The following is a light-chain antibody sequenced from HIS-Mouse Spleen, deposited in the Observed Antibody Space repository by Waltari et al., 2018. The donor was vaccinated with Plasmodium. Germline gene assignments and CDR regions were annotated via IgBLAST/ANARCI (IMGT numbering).Light chain of an antibody. CDR2: EGS. V-gene: IGLV2-23*01. CDR1: SSDGGSSNL. Sequence: QSALTQPASVSGSPGTSITIPCTGTSSDGGSSNLFSWYQQHPGKAPKLMIYEGSKRPSGVSNRFSGSKSGNTASLTISGLQAEDEADYYCCSYAGSSTLVFGGGTKLTVL. J-gene: IGLJ2*01. CDR3: CSYAGSSTLV.